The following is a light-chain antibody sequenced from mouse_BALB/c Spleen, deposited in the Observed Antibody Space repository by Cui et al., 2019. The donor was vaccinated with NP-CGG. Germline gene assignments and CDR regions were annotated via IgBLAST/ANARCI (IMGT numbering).Light chain of an antibody. CDR1: TGAVTTSNY. CDR2: GTN. CDR3: SLWYSNHWV. Sequence: QGVVTQETATTTSPGETVTLTCRSSTGAVTTSNYANWVQEKPDHLFTGLIGGTNNRVPGVPARFSGSLIGDKAALTITGAQTEDEAIYFCSLWYSNHWVFGGGTKLTVL. V-gene: IGLV1*01. J-gene: IGLJ1*01.